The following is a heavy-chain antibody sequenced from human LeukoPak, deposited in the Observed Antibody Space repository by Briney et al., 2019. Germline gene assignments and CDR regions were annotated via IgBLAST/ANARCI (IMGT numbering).Heavy chain of an antibody. V-gene: IGHV3-30*02. CDR2: IRYDGSNK. CDR3: ANRPTVAVAGMGKAFDI. Sequence: GGSLRPSCAASGFTFSTYGMHWVRQAPGKGLEWVAFIRYDGSNKYYADSVKGRFTISRDNSKNTLYLQMNSLRAEDTAVYYCANRPTVAVAGMGKAFDIWGQGTMVTVSS. D-gene: IGHD6-19*01. J-gene: IGHJ3*02. CDR1: GFTFSTYG.